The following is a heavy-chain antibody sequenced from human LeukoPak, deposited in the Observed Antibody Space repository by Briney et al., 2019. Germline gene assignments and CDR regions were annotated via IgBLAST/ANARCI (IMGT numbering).Heavy chain of an antibody. D-gene: IGHD6-13*01. CDR3: ARGYSSSWYD. V-gene: IGHV3-53*01. CDR2: IFSGGTT. CDR1: GTFISYSY. J-gene: IGHJ4*02. Sequence: GWSLSPCCASCGTFISYSYVRWLRPAGRELMGWVSVIFSGGTTYYADSVKGRFTISRDNSKNTLYLQTNSLRAEDTAMYYCARGYSSSWYDWGQGTLVTVSS.